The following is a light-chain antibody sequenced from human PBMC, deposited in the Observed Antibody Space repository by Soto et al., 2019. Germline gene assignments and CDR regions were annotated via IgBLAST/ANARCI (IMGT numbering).Light chain of an antibody. CDR1: QSVSGY. V-gene: IGKV3-11*01. CDR3: QQRYNWPIT. Sequence: EILLTQSPATLSLSLWETATLSCGASQSVSGYIGWYQQKPGQAPRLLIYADSNRATGIPARFSGSGSGTDFTLTISSLEPEDFSVYYCQQRYNWPITFGQGTRLEIK. CDR2: ADS. J-gene: IGKJ5*01.